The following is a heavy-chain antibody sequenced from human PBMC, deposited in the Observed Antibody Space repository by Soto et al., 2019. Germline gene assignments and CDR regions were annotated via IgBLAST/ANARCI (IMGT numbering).Heavy chain of an antibody. J-gene: IGHJ4*02. CDR2: ISGSGRDT. CDR3: AKDSGSDDGFDY. Sequence: GGSLRLSCAVSGFNFSRYALSWVRQPPGKGLEWVSSISGSGRDTYYADSVKGRFTISKDNSKNTLYLQMNSLRTEDTAVYYCAKDSGSDDGFDYWGQGTLVTVSS. V-gene: IGHV3-23*01. CDR1: GFNFSRYA. D-gene: IGHD5-12*01.